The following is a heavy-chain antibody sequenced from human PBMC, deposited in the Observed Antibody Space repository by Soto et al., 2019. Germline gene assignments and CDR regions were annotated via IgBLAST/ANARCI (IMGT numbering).Heavy chain of an antibody. Sequence: EVQLVDSGGGLVQPGGSLRLSCAASGFSVGDNYMKWVRQAPGKGLEWVSLIYSVGSTFYADSVKGRFTISRDNSKNTLFLQMNTLRVDDTAVYYCARDRGYRWGQGTMVTVSA. CDR3: ARDRGYR. V-gene: IGHV3-66*01. CDR1: GFSVGDNY. CDR2: IYSVGST. D-gene: IGHD5-12*01. J-gene: IGHJ3*01.